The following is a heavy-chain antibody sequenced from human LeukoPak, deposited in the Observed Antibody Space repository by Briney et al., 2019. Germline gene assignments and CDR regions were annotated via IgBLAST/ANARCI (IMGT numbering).Heavy chain of an antibody. Sequence: LETLSLTCTVYGDSFSGYYWTWVRQAPGKGLEWIGYIYYSGSTNYYPSLKNRVTISVDTSKNQFSLKLSSVTAADTAVYYCARVRYFDWLPYYNWFDHWGQGTLVTVSS. CDR3: ARVRYFDWLPYYNWFDH. V-gene: IGHV4-59*01. CDR2: IYYSGST. D-gene: IGHD3-9*01. J-gene: IGHJ5*02. CDR1: GDSFSGYY.